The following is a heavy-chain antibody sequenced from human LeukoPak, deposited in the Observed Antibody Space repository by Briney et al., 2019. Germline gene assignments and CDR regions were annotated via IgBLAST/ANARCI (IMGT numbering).Heavy chain of an antibody. J-gene: IGHJ6*03. D-gene: IGHD3-10*01. Sequence: PSETLSLTCTVSGGSISSSSYYWGWIRQPPGKGLEWIGRIYTSGSTNYNPSLKSRVTISVDTSKNQFSLKLSSVTAADTAVYYCARGVRLWFGEGYMDVWGKGTTVTVSS. V-gene: IGHV4-39*07. CDR2: IYTSGST. CDR1: GGSISSSSYY. CDR3: ARGVRLWFGEGYMDV.